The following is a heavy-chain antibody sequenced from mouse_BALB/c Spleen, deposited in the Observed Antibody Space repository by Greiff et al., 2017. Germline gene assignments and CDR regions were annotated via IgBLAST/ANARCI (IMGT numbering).Heavy chain of an antibody. D-gene: IGHD1-1*01. J-gene: IGHJ4*01. CDR3: TGDGSSYDAMDY. CDR1: GYTFTSYW. V-gene: IGHV1S127*01. CDR2: IDPSDSYT. Sequence: QVQLKQPGAELVKPGASVKMSCKASGYTFTSYWMHWVKQRPGQGLEWIGVIDPSDSYTSYNQKFKGKATLTVDTSSSTAYMQLSSLTSEDSAVYYCTGDGSSYDAMDYWGQGTSVTVSS.